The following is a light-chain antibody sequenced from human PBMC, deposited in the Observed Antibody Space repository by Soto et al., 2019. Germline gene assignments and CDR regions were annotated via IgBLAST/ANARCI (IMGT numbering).Light chain of an antibody. Sequence: QSVLTQPRSVSGSPGQSVTISCTGTSSDVGGYNYVSWYQQHPGKAPKLVIYDVSKRPSGVPDRFSGSKSANTASLTISGFQAEDEADYYCCSYAGNSLWVFGGGTKLTVL. CDR3: CSYAGNSLWV. V-gene: IGLV2-11*01. J-gene: IGLJ3*02. CDR2: DVS. CDR1: SSDVGGYNY.